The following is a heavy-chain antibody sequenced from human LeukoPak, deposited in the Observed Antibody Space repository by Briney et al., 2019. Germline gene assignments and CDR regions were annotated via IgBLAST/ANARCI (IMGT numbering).Heavy chain of an antibody. Sequence: SVKVSCKASGYTFTNNYLHWVRQAPGQGLEWMGGIIPIFGTANYAQKFQGRVTITADESTSTAYMELSSLRSEDTAVYYCARLPLRSIAVGYYGMDVWGQGTTVTVSS. CDR2: IIPIFGTA. J-gene: IGHJ6*02. V-gene: IGHV1-69*13. CDR1: GYTFTNNY. CDR3: ARLPLRSIAVGYYGMDV. D-gene: IGHD6-6*01.